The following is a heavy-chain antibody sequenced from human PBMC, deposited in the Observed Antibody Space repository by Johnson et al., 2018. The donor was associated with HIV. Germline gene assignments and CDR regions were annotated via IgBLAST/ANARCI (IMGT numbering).Heavy chain of an antibody. CDR1: GFTVSSNY. CDR3: ARDNLRAFDV. J-gene: IGHJ3*01. CDR2: IYSGGST. V-gene: IGHV3-66*01. D-gene: IGHD5/OR15-5a*01. Sequence: VQLVESGGGLVQPGGSLRLSCAASGFTVSSNYMSWVRQAPGRGLEWVSFIYSGGSTYYADSVKGRFTISRDNSKNTLFLQMNSLSAEDTAVYYCARDNLRAFDVWGQGTTVTVSS.